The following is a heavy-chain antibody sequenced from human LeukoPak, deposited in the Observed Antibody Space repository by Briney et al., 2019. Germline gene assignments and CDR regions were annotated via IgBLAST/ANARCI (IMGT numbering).Heavy chain of an antibody. J-gene: IGHJ4*02. CDR3: VKDKERYSSNWYFDY. D-gene: IGHD6-19*01. Sequence: PGGSLRLSCSVSGFTFINYAMHWVRQAPGKGLEYVSAISSNGGSTNYADSVKGRFTISRDNSKNTLYLQMSSLRAEDTAVYYCVKDKERYSSNWYFDYWGQGTQVTVSS. CDR1: GFTFINYA. V-gene: IGHV3-64D*06. CDR2: ISSNGGST.